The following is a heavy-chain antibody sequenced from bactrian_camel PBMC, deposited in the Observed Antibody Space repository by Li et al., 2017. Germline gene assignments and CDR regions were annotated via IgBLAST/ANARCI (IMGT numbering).Heavy chain of an antibody. CDR1: EYLYDKYC. V-gene: IGHV3S53*01. J-gene: IGHJ4*01. CDR3: SADSVLQIGSVWNDATRYRY. CDR2: VDSLGIP. Sequence: VQLVESGGGSVEAGGSLRLSCVASEYLYDKYCVGWFRQAPGKEREGVATVDSLGIPTYIDSVKGRFTLSRDKAKNTLYLQMNNLKPEDTGMYYCSADSVLQIGSVWNDATRYRYWGQGTQVTVS. D-gene: IGHD2*01.